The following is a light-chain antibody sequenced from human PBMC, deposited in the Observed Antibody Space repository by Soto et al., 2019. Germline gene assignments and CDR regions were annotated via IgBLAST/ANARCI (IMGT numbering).Light chain of an antibody. CDR2: DAS. CDR1: QSVSSY. Sequence: EIVLTQSPATLSLSPGERATLSCRASQSVSSYLAWYQQKPGQAPRLLIYDASNRATGIPARFSGSGSGTDFTLTISSIYPEESASYDCPQRLNWPPLTFGGGTKVEIK. V-gene: IGKV3-11*01. CDR3: PQRLNWPPLT. J-gene: IGKJ4*02.